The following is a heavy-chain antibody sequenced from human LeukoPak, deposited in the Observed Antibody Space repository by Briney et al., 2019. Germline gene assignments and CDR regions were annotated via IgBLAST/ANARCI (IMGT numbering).Heavy chain of an antibody. V-gene: IGHV4-4*02. D-gene: IGHD3-22*01. CDR1: GGSISSSNW. Sequence: SETLSLTCAVSGGSISSSNWWSWVRQPPGKGLEWIGEIYHSGSTNYSPSLKSRVTMSVDKSKNQFSLKLSSVTAADTAVYYCARCAPYYYDSSGYYYFDYWGQGTLVTVSS. J-gene: IGHJ4*02. CDR2: IYHSGST. CDR3: ARCAPYYYDSSGYYYFDY.